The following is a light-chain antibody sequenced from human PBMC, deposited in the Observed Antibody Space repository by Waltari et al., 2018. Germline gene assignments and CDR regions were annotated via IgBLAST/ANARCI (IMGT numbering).Light chain of an antibody. CDR1: QSVGRT. J-gene: IGKJ1*01. CDR3: QHYVRLPVT. V-gene: IGKV3-20*01. Sequence: IVLTQSPGTLSLSPGERAILSCRASQSVGRTLAWYQQKPGQAPRLLIYGASNRVTGIPDRFSGSGSGTDFSLTISRLEPEDFSVYYCQHYVRLPVTFGQGTRVEI. CDR2: GAS.